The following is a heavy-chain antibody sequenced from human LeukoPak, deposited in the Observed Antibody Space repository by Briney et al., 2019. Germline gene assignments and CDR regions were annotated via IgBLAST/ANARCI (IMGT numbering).Heavy chain of an antibody. CDR2: VKKDESEK. Sequence: PGGSLRLSCAASGFTFSNNWMTWVRQAPGKGLEWVASVKKDESEKYYVDSVKGRFTISRDNTKNSVYLQMSSLRAEDTAVYYCAREVWGPGYWGQGTLVTVSS. V-gene: IGHV3-7*01. D-gene: IGHD7-27*01. CDR3: AREVWGPGY. CDR1: GFTFSNNW. J-gene: IGHJ4*02.